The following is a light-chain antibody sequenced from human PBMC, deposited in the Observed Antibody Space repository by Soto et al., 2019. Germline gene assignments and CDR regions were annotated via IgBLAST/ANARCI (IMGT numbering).Light chain of an antibody. J-gene: IGKJ5*01. Sequence: AIQLTQSPSSLSASVGDRVTNTCRTSLGIISALAWYQLKLGIVPKLLIYDASSLESVVPSRFSGSGSGTDFTFTISSLQPEDFATYYCQQFNSYPITFGQGTRLEIK. CDR1: LGIISA. V-gene: IGKV1-13*02. CDR2: DAS. CDR3: QQFNSYPIT.